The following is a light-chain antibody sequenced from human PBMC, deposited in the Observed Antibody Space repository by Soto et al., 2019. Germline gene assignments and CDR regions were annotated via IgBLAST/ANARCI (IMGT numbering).Light chain of an antibody. CDR1: RSNIGAGSD. CDR3: QSYDSSLSVV. J-gene: IGLJ2*01. Sequence: QSVLTQPPSVSGAPGQRVTISCTGSRSNIGAGSDVHWYQQLPGAAPKLLIYDTSNRPSGVPDRFSGSKSGTSASLAITGLQAEYEADYYCQSYDSSLSVVFGGGTKVTVL. V-gene: IGLV1-40*01. CDR2: DTS.